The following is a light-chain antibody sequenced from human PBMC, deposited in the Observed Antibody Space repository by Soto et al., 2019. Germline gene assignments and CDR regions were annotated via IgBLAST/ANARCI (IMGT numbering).Light chain of an antibody. CDR1: QVISSY. J-gene: IGKJ5*01. CDR2: AAS. CDR3: QKYNSAPIT. V-gene: IGKV1D-8*03. Sequence: ICRTHSASLLSATTLYRVTISCLISQVISSYLAWYQQKPGKAPELLIYAASTLQSGVPSRFSGSGSGTDFTLTISSLQPEDVATYYCQKYNSAPITFGQGTRLENK.